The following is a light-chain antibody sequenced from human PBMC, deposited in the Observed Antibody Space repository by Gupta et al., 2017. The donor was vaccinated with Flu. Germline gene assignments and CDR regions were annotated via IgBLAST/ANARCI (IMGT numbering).Light chain of an antibody. CDR3: QQRGHRHS. CDR2: DAS. V-gene: IGKV3D-11*02. CDR1: QSVGIF. Sequence: EIVFTQSPPTLSLSPGERATLACRASQSVGIFLAWHQQKPDQAPRIVIYDASNRATGTAGRFSGSGAGTDFSLTSSSQEHEDFAVYYWQQRGHRHSFGQGTKLEI. J-gene: IGKJ2*03.